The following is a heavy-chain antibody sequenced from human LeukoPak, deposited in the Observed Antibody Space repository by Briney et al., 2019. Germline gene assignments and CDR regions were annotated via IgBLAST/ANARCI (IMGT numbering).Heavy chain of an antibody. CDR1: GYTFSNYW. CDR2: IYPDDSDT. V-gene: IGHV5-51*03. CDR3: ARLIGYSSGRCDY. D-gene: IGHD6-19*01. Sequence: PGESLKISCEASGYTFSNYWIGWVRQMPGKGLEWMGIIYPDDSDTKYSPSFQGQVTISADKSISTAYLQWSSLKASDTAMYYCARLIGYSSGRCDYWGQGTLVTVSS. J-gene: IGHJ4*02.